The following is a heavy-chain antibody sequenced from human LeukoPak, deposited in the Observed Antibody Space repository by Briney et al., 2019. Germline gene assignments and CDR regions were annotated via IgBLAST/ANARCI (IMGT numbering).Heavy chain of an antibody. J-gene: IGHJ3*02. CDR2: INHSGST. Sequence: ASETLSLTCTVSGGSISSSSYYWSWIRQPPGKGLEWIGEINHSGSTNYNPSLKSRVTISVDTSKNQFSLKLSFVTAADTAVYYRARGARYYDILTGPKRGPVDAFDIWGQGTMVTVSS. CDR1: GGSISSSSYY. D-gene: IGHD3-9*01. CDR3: ARGARYYDILTGPKRGPVDAFDI. V-gene: IGHV4-39*07.